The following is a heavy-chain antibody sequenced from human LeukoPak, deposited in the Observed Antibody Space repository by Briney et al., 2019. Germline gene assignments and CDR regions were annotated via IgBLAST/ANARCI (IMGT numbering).Heavy chain of an antibody. CDR1: GGSISSGDYY. CDR2: IYYSGST. CDR3: ARSSSPGDWFDP. V-gene: IGHV4-30-4*08. D-gene: IGHD1-26*01. Sequence: SETLSLTCTVSGGSISSGDYYWTWIRQPPGKGLEWIGYIYYSGSTYYNPSLKSRVTISVDTSKNQFSLKLSPVTAADTAVYYCARSSSPGDWFDPWGQGTLVTVSS. J-gene: IGHJ5*02.